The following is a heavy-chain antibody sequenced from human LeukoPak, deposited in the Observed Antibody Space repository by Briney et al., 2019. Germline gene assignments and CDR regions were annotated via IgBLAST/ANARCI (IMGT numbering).Heavy chain of an antibody. CDR3: AKEPLPYYSSSYFDY. J-gene: IGHJ4*02. CDR2: IRYDGGNK. Sequence: PGGSLRLSCAASGFTFSSYGMHWVRQAPGKGLEWVAFIRYDGGNKYYADSVKGRFTISRDNSKNTLYLQMNSLRAEDTAVYYCAKEPLPYYSSSYFDYWGQGTLVTVSP. CDR1: GFTFSSYG. D-gene: IGHD6-13*01. V-gene: IGHV3-30*02.